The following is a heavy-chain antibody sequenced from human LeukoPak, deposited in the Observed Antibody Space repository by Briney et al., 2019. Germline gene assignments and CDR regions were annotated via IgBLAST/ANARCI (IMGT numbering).Heavy chain of an antibody. CDR1: GLTFSDSI. CDR2: ISGSGTTI. Sequence: GGSLRLSCVVSGLTFSDSIMSWIRQPPGKGLEWITYISGSGTTIYHADSVKGRFTVSRDNAKNSVYLQMNSLRDEDTAVYYCARPADSSVDYWGQGTLVTVSS. CDR3: ARPADSSVDY. V-gene: IGHV3-11*01. J-gene: IGHJ4*02. D-gene: IGHD5-18*01.